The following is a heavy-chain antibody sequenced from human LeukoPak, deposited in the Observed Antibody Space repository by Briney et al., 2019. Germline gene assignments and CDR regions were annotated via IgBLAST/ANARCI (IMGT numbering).Heavy chain of an antibody. CDR2: VYTNGGT. CDR1: GGSLITYY. CDR3: ASGSDSIGYSGGGILDY. Sequence: KPSETLSLTCTVSGGSLITYYWNWIRQPAGKGLEWIGRVYTNGGTNYNPSLKSRLTVSVDTSKNQFSLSLSSVTAADTAVYYCASGSDSIGYSGGGILDYWGQGILVTVS. V-gene: IGHV4-4*07. D-gene: IGHD6-19*01. J-gene: IGHJ4*02.